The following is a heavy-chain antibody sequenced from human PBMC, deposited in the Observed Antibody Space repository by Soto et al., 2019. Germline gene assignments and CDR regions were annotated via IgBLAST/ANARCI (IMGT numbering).Heavy chain of an antibody. D-gene: IGHD3-9*01. CDR3: ARDLSNYDILGY. J-gene: IGHJ4*02. CDR1: GFTFSSYG. CDR2: IWYDGSNK. Sequence: GSLRLSCAASGFTFSSYGMHWVRQAPGKGLEWVAVIWYDGSNKYYADSVKGRFTISRDNSKNTLYLQMNSLRAEDTAVYYCARDLSNYDILGYWGQGTLVTVSS. V-gene: IGHV3-33*01.